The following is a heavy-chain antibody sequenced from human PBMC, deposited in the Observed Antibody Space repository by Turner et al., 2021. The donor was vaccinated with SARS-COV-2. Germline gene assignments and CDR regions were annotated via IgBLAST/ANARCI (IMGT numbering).Heavy chain of an antibody. CDR3: ARDGGYSGYAYFDY. CDR1: GFTFRSYG. CDR2: IWYDGSNK. Sequence: VLLVESGGGVVQPGRSLRLSCAASGFTFRSYGMLWVRQAPGKGLEWVAVIWYDGSNKYYADSVKGRFTISRDNSKNTLYLQMNSLRAEDTAVYYCARDGGYSGYAYFDYWGQGTLVTVSS. D-gene: IGHD5-12*01. V-gene: IGHV3-33*01. J-gene: IGHJ4*02.